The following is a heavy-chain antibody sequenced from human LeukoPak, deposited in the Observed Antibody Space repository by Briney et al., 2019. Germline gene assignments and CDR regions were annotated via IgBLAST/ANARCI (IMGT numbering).Heavy chain of an antibody. J-gene: IGHJ4*02. CDR3: ARDTGYVWGTFDY. V-gene: IGHV4-39*07. Sequence: SETLSLTCTVSGGSISSSSYYWGWIRQPPGKGLEWIGNIYYSGSTYYNSSLKSRVTISVDTSKNQFSLKLRSVTAADTAVYYCARDTGYVWGTFDYWGQGTLVTVSS. D-gene: IGHD3-16*01. CDR2: IYYSGST. CDR1: GGSISSSSYY.